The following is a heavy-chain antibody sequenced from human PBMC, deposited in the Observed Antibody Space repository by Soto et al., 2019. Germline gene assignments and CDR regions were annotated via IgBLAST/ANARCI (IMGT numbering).Heavy chain of an antibody. CDR1: GFTFSSYG. V-gene: IGHV3-30*18. CDR3: AKGELGVLYGSGRAAYYYYGMDV. J-gene: IGHJ6*02. D-gene: IGHD3-10*01. CDR2: ISYDGSNK. Sequence: QVQLVESGGGVVQPGRSLRLSCAASGFTFSSYGMHWVRQAPGKGLEWVAGISYDGSNKYYADSVKGRFTISRDNSNNTLYLQMNSLRAEDTAVYYCAKGELGVLYGSGRAAYYYYGMDVWGQGTTVTVSS.